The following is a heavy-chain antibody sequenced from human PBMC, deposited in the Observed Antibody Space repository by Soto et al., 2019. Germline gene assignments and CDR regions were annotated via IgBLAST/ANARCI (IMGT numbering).Heavy chain of an antibody. J-gene: IGHJ4*02. D-gene: IGHD3-22*01. CDR2: IYSGGST. CDR3: ARAGYYDSSGYYSDYYFDY. Sequence: EVQLVESGGGLIQPGGSLRLSCAASGFTVSSNYMSWVRQAPGKGLEWVSAIYSGGSTYYADSVKGRFTISRDNSKNTLYLQMNSLRAEDTAVYYCARAGYYDSSGYYSDYYFDYWGQGTLVTVSS. V-gene: IGHV3-53*01. CDR1: GFTVSSNY.